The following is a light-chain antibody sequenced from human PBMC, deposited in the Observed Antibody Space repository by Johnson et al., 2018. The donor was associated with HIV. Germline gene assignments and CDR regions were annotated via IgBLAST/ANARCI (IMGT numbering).Light chain of an antibody. CDR1: SSTIGNNY. CDR3: GTWDTSLTTGGV. CDR2: KNN. Sequence: QSVLTQPPSVSAAPGQTVTISCSGSSSTIGNNYVSWYQVLPGTAPKLLIYKNNNRPSGIPDRFSGSKSGTSATLAITGLQTGDEADYYCGTWDTSLTTGGVFGTGTKVTVL. J-gene: IGLJ1*01. V-gene: IGLV1-51*02.